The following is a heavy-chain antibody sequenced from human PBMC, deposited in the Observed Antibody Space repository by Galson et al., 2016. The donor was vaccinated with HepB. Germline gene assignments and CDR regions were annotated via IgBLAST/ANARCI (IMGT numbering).Heavy chain of an antibody. CDR3: ARHSGVSSVTYQGIDY. Sequence: ETLSLTCTVSGGSISRSAYYWGWIRQPPGKGLEWIGSIHYSGSTSYYASLKSRVTISVDTSKNQFSLNLRSVTAADTAVYYCARHSGVSSVTYQGIDYWGQGTLVTFSS. J-gene: IGHJ4*02. D-gene: IGHD1-26*01. CDR2: IHYSGST. CDR1: GGSISRSAYY. V-gene: IGHV4-39*01.